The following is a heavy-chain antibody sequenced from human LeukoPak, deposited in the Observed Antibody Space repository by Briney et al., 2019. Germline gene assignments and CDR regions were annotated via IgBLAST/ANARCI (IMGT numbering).Heavy chain of an antibody. D-gene: IGHD3-22*01. V-gene: IGHV3-53*01. J-gene: IGHJ4*02. CDR1: GFTVRSNY. Sequence: PGGSLRLSCAASGFTVRSNYMSWVRQAPGKGLEWVSVLYSAGNTYYADSVKGRFTISRDNSKNTLYLQMNSLRAEDTAVYYCAKDRNYDSSGPDYWGQGTLVAVSS. CDR2: LYSAGNT. CDR3: AKDRNYDSSGPDY.